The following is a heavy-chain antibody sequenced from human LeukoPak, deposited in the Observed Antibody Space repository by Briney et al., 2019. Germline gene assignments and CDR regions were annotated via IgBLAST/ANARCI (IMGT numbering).Heavy chain of an antibody. J-gene: IGHJ4*02. CDR3: ARDNNYSSSSFDY. D-gene: IGHD6-6*01. Sequence: GGSLRLSCAASGFTFSSYAMSWVRQAPGKGLEWVSAISGSGGSTYYADSVKGRFTISRDNAKNSLYLQMNSLRAEDTAVYYCARDNNYSSSSFDYWGQGTLVTVSS. CDR2: ISGSGGST. V-gene: IGHV3-23*01. CDR1: GFTFSSYA.